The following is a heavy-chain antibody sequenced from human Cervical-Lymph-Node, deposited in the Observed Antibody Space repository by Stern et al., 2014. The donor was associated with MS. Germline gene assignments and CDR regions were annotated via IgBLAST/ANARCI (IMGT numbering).Heavy chain of an antibody. J-gene: IGHJ3*02. D-gene: IGHD3-16*01. V-gene: IGHV1-46*01. CDR2: INPISGHT. Sequence: VQLVESGAEVKNPGASVNVSCKTSGYNFTIYYIHWVRQAPGQGLECSVIINPISGHTSNAQKFQGRVALIRDTSTSTVHMALNSLRSDDTAVYFCARDRGPHAFDIWGQGTMVTVSS. CDR1: GYNFTIYY. CDR3: ARDRGPHAFDI.